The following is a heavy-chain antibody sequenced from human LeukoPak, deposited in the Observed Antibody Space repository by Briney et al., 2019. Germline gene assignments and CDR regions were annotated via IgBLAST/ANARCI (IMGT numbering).Heavy chain of an antibody. J-gene: IGHJ4*02. Sequence: PGGSLRLSCTASGFTFSGYSMNWIRQAPGKGLEWVSSFGTRGTSIYHAGSVKGRFAISRDSAKNSLYLQMNSLRAEDTALYYCAREVSEGFDFWGQGTLVTVSS. CDR3: AREVSEGFDF. D-gene: IGHD3-22*01. CDR1: GFTFSGYS. V-gene: IGHV3-21*01. CDR2: FGTRGTSI.